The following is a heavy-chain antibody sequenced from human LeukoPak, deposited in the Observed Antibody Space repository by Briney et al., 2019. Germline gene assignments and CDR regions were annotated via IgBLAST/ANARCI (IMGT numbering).Heavy chain of an antibody. Sequence: GGSLRLSCAASGFTFSSYAMSWVRQAPGKGLEWVSAISGSGGSTYYADSVKGRFTISRDNSKNTLYLQMNSLRAEDTAVYYCAKATRGRYCSSXSCXGAYYYYGMDVWGQGTTVTVSS. CDR3: AKATRGRYCSSXSCXGAYYYYGMDV. CDR2: ISGSGGST. CDR1: GFTFSSYA. V-gene: IGHV3-23*01. J-gene: IGHJ6*02. D-gene: IGHD2-2*01.